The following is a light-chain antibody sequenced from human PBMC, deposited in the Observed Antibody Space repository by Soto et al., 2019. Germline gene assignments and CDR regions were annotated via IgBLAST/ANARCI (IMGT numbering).Light chain of an antibody. Sequence: ESVLTQAPGTLSLSPGESATLSCSASQSVSSTYLIWYQQKPGQAPRLLSAWASRRATVSPDRFSGAGSGTEFTLTISRLEPADFALYYCQQHDILTITFGPGTRLEIK. CDR2: WAS. J-gene: IGKJ5*01. V-gene: IGKV3-20*01. CDR1: QSVSSTY. CDR3: QQHDILTIT.